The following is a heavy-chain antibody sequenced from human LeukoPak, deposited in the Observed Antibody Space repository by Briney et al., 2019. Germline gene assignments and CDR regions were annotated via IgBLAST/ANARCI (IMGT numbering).Heavy chain of an antibody. Sequence: GGSLRLSCAASGFTFSSYYMGWVRQAPGKGLEYVSVIYSGGNPYYAGSVKGRFTISRDNSKNTVYLQMNSLRAEDTAVFYCARLVATTGRLYFDYWGRGNLVTVSS. D-gene: IGHD1-1*01. J-gene: IGHJ4*02. CDR1: GFTFSSYY. CDR2: IYSGGNP. CDR3: ARLVATTGRLYFDY. V-gene: IGHV3-53*01.